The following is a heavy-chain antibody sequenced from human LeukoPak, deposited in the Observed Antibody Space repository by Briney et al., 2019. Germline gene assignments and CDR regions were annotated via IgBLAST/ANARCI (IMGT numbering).Heavy chain of an antibody. CDR3: ATGLPRPVHAFDI. Sequence: ASVKVSCKVSGYTLTELSMHWVRQAPGKGLEWMGGFDPEDGETIYAQEFQGRVTMTEDTSTDTAYMELSSLRSEDTAVYYCATGLPRPVHAFDIWGQGTMVTVSS. CDR1: GYTLTELS. V-gene: IGHV1-24*01. J-gene: IGHJ3*02. CDR2: FDPEDGET. D-gene: IGHD4-11*01.